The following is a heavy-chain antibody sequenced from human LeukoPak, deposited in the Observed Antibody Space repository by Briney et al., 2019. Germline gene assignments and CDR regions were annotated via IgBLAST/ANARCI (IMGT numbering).Heavy chain of an antibody. D-gene: IGHD2-8*02. CDR3: ARHVSNLLATYHFDS. Sequence: GESLKISCKGFGYSFTSYWIGWVRQMPGKGLEWMGIVNPGDSDTRYNPSFQGQVTMSADKSINTAYLQWSRLKASDTAMYYCARHVSNLLATYHFDSWGQGTLVTVSS. J-gene: IGHJ4*02. CDR2: VNPGDSDT. CDR1: GYSFTSYW. V-gene: IGHV5-51*01.